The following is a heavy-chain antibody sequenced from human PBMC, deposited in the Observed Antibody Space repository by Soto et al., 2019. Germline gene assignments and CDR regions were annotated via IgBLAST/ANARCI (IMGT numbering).Heavy chain of an antibody. D-gene: IGHD2-8*01. CDR2: MNPNSGNT. V-gene: IGHV1-8*01. J-gene: IGHJ5*02. CDR1: GYTFTSYD. Sequence: GASVKVSCKASGYTFTSYDINWVRQATGQGLEWMGWMNPNSGNTGYAQKFQGRVTMTRNTSISTAYMELSSLRSEDTAVYFCARGYCTNGVCQRRGRYWFDPWGQGTLVTVSS. CDR3: ARGYCTNGVCQRRGRYWFDP.